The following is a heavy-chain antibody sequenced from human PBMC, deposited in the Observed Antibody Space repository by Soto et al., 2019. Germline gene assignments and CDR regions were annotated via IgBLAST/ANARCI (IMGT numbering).Heavy chain of an antibody. V-gene: IGHV3-33*08. CDR2: IWYDGSNK. CDR3: ARAQYTGSYFDACDV. Sequence: VQLLESGGGLEQPGGSLRLSCAASGFTFSSHALSWVRQAPGKGLDWVAVIWYDGSNKYYAESVKGRFTISRDNSKNTLYLQMNSLTVEDTAVYYCARAQYTGSYFDACDVWGQGTRVTVSS. J-gene: IGHJ3*01. D-gene: IGHD1-26*01. CDR1: GFTFSSHA.